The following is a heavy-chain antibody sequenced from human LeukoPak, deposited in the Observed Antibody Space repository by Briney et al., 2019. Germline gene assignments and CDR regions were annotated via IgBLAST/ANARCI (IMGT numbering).Heavy chain of an antibody. Sequence: SETLSLTCAVSGDSISSGGYSWSWIRQPPGKGLEWIGFIYYSGNTNYNPSLKSRVTISVDTSKNQFSLKLSSMTAADTAVYYCARGALLWFGDRMEYYFDYWGQGTLLTVSS. D-gene: IGHD3-10*01. CDR1: GDSISSGGYS. CDR3: ARGALLWFGDRMEYYFDY. CDR2: IYYSGNT. V-gene: IGHV4-61*08. J-gene: IGHJ4*02.